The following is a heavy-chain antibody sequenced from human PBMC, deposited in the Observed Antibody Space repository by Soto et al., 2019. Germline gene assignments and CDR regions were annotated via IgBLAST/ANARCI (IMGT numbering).Heavy chain of an antibody. CDR3: AHAGGGMDV. CDR2: LSGSGGST. Sequence: EVQLLESGGGLVQPGGFLRLSCAASGFTFSSYAMSWVRQAPGKGLEWVSGLSGSGGSTYYADSVKGRFTISRDNSKNTLYLQMNSLRDEDTAVYYCAHAGGGMDVWGQGTTVTVSS. J-gene: IGHJ6*02. V-gene: IGHV3-23*01. D-gene: IGHD3-10*01. CDR1: GFTFSSYA.